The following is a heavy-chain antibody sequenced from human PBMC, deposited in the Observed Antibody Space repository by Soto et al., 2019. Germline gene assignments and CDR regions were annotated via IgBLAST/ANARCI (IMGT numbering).Heavy chain of an antibody. J-gene: IGHJ4*02. CDR1: GYSFTSYW. Sequence: EVQLVQSGAEVKKPGESLRISCKGSGYSFTSYWISWVRQMPGKGLEWMGRIDPSDSYTNYSPSFQGHVTISADKSISTACRQWSLLTASDPAMYYCARLRVGFGELFTYWGQGTLVTVSS. CDR2: IDPSDSYT. CDR3: ARLRVGFGELFTY. D-gene: IGHD3-10*01. V-gene: IGHV5-10-1*01.